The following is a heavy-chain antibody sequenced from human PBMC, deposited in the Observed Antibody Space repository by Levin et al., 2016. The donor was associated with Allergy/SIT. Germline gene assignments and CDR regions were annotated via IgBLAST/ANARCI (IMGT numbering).Heavy chain of an antibody. Sequence: WIRQPPGKGLEWDWVYLLPVGSTNYNPSLKSRVTISVDTSKNQFSLKLSSVTAADTAVYYCARLAVAGSRGDAFDIWGQGTMVTVSS. D-gene: IGHD6-19*01. CDR3: ARLAVAGSRGDAFDI. CDR2: LLPVGST. V-gene: IGHV4-61*07. J-gene: IGHJ3*02.